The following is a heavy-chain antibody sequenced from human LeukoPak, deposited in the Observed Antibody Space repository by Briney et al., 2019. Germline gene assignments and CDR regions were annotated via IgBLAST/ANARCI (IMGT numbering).Heavy chain of an antibody. D-gene: IGHD1-26*01. CDR1: GFTFSNAW. CDR3: TTDQGGSYWENH. V-gene: IGHV3-15*01. CDR2: IKSKTDGGKT. Sequence: NTGGSLRLSCAASGFTFSNAWMNWVRQAPGKGLEWVGRIKSKTDGGKTDYATPVKGRFTISRDDSKNTLNLQMNSLKTEDTAVYYCTTDQGGSYWENHWGQGTLVTVSS. J-gene: IGHJ4*02.